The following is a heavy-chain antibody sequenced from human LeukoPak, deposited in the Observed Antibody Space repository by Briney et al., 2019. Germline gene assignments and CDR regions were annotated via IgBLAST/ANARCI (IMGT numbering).Heavy chain of an antibody. J-gene: IGHJ4*02. D-gene: IGHD3-9*01. V-gene: IGHV1-18*01. CDR2: ISAYNGNT. CDR1: GYTFTSYG. Sequence: ASVKVSCKASGYTFTSYGISWVRQAPGQGLEWMGWISAYNGNTNYAQKLQGRVTMTTDTSTSTAYMELRSLRSDDTAVYYCARLPKYYDILTGYYVPYYFDYWGQGTLVTVSS. CDR3: ARLPKYYDILTGYYVPYYFDY.